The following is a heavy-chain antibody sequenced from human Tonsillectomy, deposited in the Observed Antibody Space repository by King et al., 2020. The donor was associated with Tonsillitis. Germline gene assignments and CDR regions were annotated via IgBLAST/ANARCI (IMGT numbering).Heavy chain of an antibody. CDR2: IWYDGSNK. CDR3: VIDRNTDWNGGFDY. J-gene: IGHJ4*02. Sequence: VQLVQSGGGVVQPGRSLRLSCAASRFTFSIYGMHWVRQAPGKGLEWVAGIWYDGSNKYYADSVEGRFTISRDNSKNTLYLQMNSLRVEDTAVYYCVIDRNTDWNGGFDYWGQGTLVTVSS. CDR1: RFTFSIYG. D-gene: IGHD1-1*01. V-gene: IGHV3-33*08.